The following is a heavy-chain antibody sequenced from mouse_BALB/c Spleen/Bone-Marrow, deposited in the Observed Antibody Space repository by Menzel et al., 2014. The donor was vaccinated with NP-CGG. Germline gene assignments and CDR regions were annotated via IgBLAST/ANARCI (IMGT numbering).Heavy chain of an antibody. D-gene: IGHD1-1*01. J-gene: IGHJ4*01. CDR3: AISVSLRAMDY. V-gene: IGHV1S135*01. Sequence: CTASGSSFTGYNMNWVKQSNGKSLEWIGDIDPYYGGTSYNQKLKDKATLTVDKSSSTAYMRLKSLTSEDSAVYYCAISVSLRAMDYWGQGTSVTVSS. CDR1: GSSFTGYN. CDR2: IDPYYGGT.